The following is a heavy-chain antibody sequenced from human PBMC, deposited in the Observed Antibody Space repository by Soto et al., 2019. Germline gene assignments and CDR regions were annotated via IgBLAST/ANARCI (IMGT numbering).Heavy chain of an antibody. J-gene: IGHJ6*02. CDR1: GFTFSNYA. CDR2: ISGSGGSA. Sequence: GGSLRLSCAASGFTFSNYAISWVRQAPGKGLEWVSSISGSGGSAYYADSVKGRFTISRDNSKNTLYLQMNSLRAEDTAVYYCATYSGNYERYGVYYGMDVWGQGTTVTVSS. V-gene: IGHV3-23*01. D-gene: IGHD1-26*01. CDR3: ATYSGNYERYGVYYGMDV.